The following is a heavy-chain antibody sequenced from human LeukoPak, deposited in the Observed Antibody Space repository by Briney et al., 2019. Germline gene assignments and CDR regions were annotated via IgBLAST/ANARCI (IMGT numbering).Heavy chain of an antibody. D-gene: IGHD6-13*01. CDR2: NIPIFGTA. CDR1: GGTFSSYA. J-gene: IGHJ5*02. V-gene: IGHV1-69*05. Sequence: ASVKVSCKASGGTFSSYAISWVRQAPGQGLEWMGGNIPIFGTANYAQKFQGRVTITTDESTSTAYMELSSLRSEDTAVYYCARGAAWVPGNWFDPWGQGTLVTVSS. CDR3: ARGAAWVPGNWFDP.